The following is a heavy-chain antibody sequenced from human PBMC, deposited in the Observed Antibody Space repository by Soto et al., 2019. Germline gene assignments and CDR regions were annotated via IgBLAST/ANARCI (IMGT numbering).Heavy chain of an antibody. V-gene: IGHV1-2*04. CDR2: INPKSGGT. Sequence: ASVKVACKASGGAFSSDAISWVRQAPGQGLEWLGRINPKSGGTSTAQKFQGWVTMTTDTSISTASMELTRLTSDDTAIYYCARGDSTDCSNGVCSFFYNHDMDVWGQGTTVTVSS. CDR3: ARGDSTDCSNGVCSFFYNHDMDV. D-gene: IGHD2-8*01. CDR1: GGAFSSDA. J-gene: IGHJ6*02.